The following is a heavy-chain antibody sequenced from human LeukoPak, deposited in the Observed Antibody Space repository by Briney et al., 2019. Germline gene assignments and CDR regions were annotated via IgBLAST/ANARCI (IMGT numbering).Heavy chain of an antibody. V-gene: IGHV1-2*04. CDR2: INPNSGGT. D-gene: IGHD6-19*01. J-gene: IGHJ6*02. Sequence: PRASVTVSCKASGYTFTGYYMHWVRQAPGQGLEWMGWINPNSGGTNYAQKFKGWDTMTRDTSISTAYMELSRLRSDDTAVYYCARDHEVGGGIYYYYYGMDVWGQGTTVTVSS. CDR1: GYTFTGYY. CDR3: ARDHEVGGGIYYYYYGMDV.